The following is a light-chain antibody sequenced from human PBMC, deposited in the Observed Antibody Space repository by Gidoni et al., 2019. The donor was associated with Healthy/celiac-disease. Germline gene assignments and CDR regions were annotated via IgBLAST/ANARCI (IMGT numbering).Light chain of an antibody. CDR1: QSVLYSSNNKNY. J-gene: IGKJ2*01. CDR3: QQILKSPFN. V-gene: IGKV4-1*01. Sequence: DIVLTQPSDSLAVSVGGKATIHCKSSQSVLYSSNNKNYLAWYQQKPGQPPKLLIYWASTRETGVPDRFSGSGSGTEFTLTIRHLEAEDVAVYYRQQILKSPFNFGPGTKLEIK. CDR2: WAS.